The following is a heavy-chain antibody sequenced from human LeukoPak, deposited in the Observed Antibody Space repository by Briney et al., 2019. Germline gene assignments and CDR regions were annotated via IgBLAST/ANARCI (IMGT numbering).Heavy chain of an antibody. CDR2: VYYSGNT. CDR1: GGSITSSSYY. D-gene: IGHD3-22*01. J-gene: IGHJ4*02. CDR3: ASQGSGHYYPTRFDY. V-gene: IGHV4-39*07. Sequence: PSETLSLTCTVSGGSITSSSYYWGWLRQPPGKGLEWIGSVYYSGNTYYNPSLKSRVTISVDTSKNQFSQKLSSVTAADTAVYYCASQGSGHYYPTRFDYWGQGTLVTVSS.